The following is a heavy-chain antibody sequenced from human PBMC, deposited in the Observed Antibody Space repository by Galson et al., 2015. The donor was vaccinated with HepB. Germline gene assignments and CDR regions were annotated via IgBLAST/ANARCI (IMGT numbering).Heavy chain of an antibody. V-gene: IGHV3-74*01. J-gene: IGHJ3*02. CDR1: GFTFSSYR. CDR2: INSDGSST. CDR3: ARVRDYSTDAFDI. D-gene: IGHD4-11*01. Sequence: SLRLSCAASGFTFSSYRMHWVRQAPGKGLVWVSRINSDGSSTSYADSVKGRFTISRDNAKNTLYLQMNSLRAEDTAVYYCARVRDYSTDAFDIWGQGTMVTVSS.